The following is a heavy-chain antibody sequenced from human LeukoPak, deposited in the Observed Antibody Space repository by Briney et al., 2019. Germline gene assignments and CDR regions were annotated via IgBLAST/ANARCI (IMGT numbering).Heavy chain of an antibody. V-gene: IGHV3-23*01. CDR3: YGRGGLGYCSSTSCLGDY. CDR1: GFTFSSYA. D-gene: IGHD2-2*01. CDR2: ISGSGGST. Sequence: GGSLRLSCAASGFTFSSYAMSWVRQAPGKGLEWVSAISGSGGSTYYADSVKGRFTISRDNSKNTLYLQMNSLRAEDTAVYYYYGRGGLGYCSSTSCLGDYWGQGTLVTVSS. J-gene: IGHJ4*02.